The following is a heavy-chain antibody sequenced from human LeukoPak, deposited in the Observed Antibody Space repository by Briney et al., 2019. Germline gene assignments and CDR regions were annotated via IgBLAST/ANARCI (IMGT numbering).Heavy chain of an antibody. CDR3: AKVGHYDSSGYYLDY. V-gene: IGHV3-30*02. D-gene: IGHD3-22*01. CDR2: IRYDGSNK. Sequence: GGSLRLSCAASGFTFSSYGMHWVRQAPGKGLEWVAFIRYDGSNKYYADSVKGRFTISRDNSKNTLYLQMNSLRAEDTAVYYCAKVGHYDSSGYYLDYWGQGTLVTVSS. CDR1: GFTFSSYG. J-gene: IGHJ4*02.